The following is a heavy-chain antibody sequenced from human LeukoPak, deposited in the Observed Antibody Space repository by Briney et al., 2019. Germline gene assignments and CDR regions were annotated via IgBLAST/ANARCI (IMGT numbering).Heavy chain of an antibody. J-gene: IGHJ4*02. V-gene: IGHV1-2*06. CDR3: ARTSPTVTTMED. Sequence: ASVKVSCKASGYTFTGYYMHWVRQAPGQGLEWMGRINPSSGGTNYAQKFQGRVTMTRDTSISTAYMELSRLRSDDTAVYYCARTSPTVTTMEDWGQGTLVTVSS. CDR2: INPSSGGT. CDR1: GYTFTGYY. D-gene: IGHD4-17*01.